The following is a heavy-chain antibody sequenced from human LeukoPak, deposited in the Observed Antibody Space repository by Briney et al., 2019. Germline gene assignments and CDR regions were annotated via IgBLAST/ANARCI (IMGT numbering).Heavy chain of an antibody. Sequence: SETLSLTCAVSGGSFSDYYWSWIRQPPGKGLEWIGEINHSGSTNYNPSLKSRVTISVDTSKNQFSLKLSSVTAADTAVYYCAREGVVGAYGHFDYWGQGTLVTVSS. CDR3: AREGVVGAYGHFDY. V-gene: IGHV4-34*01. CDR1: GGSFSDYY. J-gene: IGHJ4*02. CDR2: INHSGST. D-gene: IGHD2-15*01.